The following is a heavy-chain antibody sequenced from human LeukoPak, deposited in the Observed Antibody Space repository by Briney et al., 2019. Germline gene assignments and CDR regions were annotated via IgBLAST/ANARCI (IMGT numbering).Heavy chain of an antibody. Sequence: GGSLRLSCAASGFTFSSHVMTWIRQAPGKGLEWVSSILSGGTTYYADSVKGRFTISRDNSKNTVFLQMKTLRAEDTALYYCAKYISGSTVDDWGQGTLVTVSS. D-gene: IGHD3-10*01. J-gene: IGHJ4*02. CDR3: AKYISGSTVDD. CDR2: ILSGGTT. V-gene: IGHV3-23*01. CDR1: GFTFSSHV.